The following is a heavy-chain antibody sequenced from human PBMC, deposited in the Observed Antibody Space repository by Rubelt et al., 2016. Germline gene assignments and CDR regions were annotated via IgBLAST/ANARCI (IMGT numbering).Heavy chain of an antibody. CDR2: ISSGGST. V-gene: IGHV4-4*09. J-gene: IGHJ4*02. CDR1: GGSISTYY. D-gene: IGHD2-2*02. CDR3: ARVVPAAIGASHSFDY. Sequence: QVQLQESGPGLVKPSETLSLTCTVSGGSISTYYWSWIRQPPGKGLEWIGYISSGGSTNYNPSLKSRVTISLDTSKNQFSLRLSSVTAADTAVYYCARVVPAAIGASHSFDYWGQGTLVTVSS.